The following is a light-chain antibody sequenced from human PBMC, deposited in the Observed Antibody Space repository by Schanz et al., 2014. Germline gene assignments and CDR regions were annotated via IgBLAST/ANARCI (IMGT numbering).Light chain of an antibody. Sequence: EIVLTQSPATLSVSPGERATLSCRASQSVSSNLAWYQQKPGQAPRLLIYGASTRATGIPDRFSGSGSGTDFTLTISSLEPEDFAVYYCQQYGVSPLTFGGGTKVQIQ. CDR3: QQYGVSPLT. CDR2: GAS. CDR1: QSVSSN. V-gene: IGKV3-20*01. J-gene: IGKJ4*01.